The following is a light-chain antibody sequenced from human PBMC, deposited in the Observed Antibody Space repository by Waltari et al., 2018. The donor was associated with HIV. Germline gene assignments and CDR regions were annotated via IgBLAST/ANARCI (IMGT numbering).Light chain of an antibody. V-gene: IGLV1-40*01. Sequence: QSVLTQSPSVSGAPGQRVTISCTGSSSNIGAGYDVHWYQQLPGTAPKLRIYANINRPSGVPDRFSGSKSGSSASLAITGLQAEDEAHYYCQSFDSSLTTSGVIFGGGTKLTVL. CDR3: QSFDSSLTTSGVI. CDR2: ANI. CDR1: SSNIGAGYD. J-gene: IGLJ2*01.